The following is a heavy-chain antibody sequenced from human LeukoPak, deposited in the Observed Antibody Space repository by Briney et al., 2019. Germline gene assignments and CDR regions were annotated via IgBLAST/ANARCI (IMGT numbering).Heavy chain of an antibody. CDR3: AKGGKWDVTPFDY. D-gene: IGHD1-26*01. Sequence: GGSLRHSCAASGFTFSSYSMNWVRQAPGKGLEWVSSISSSSSYIYYADSVKGRFTISRDNSKNTLYLQVNSLRAEDTAVYYCAKGGKWDVTPFDYWGQGTLVTVSS. V-gene: IGHV3-21*04. CDR1: GFTFSSYS. J-gene: IGHJ4*02. CDR2: ISSSSSYI.